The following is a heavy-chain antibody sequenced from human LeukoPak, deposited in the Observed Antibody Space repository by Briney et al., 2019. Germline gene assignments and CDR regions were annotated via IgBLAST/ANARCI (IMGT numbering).Heavy chain of an antibody. Sequence: GESLKISCKGSGFSFTTYWIGWVRQMPGRGLEWMGIIYPGDSDTRYSPSFQGQVTISADKSISTAYLQWSSLKASDTAIYYCARRDFPSEHFDYWGQGTLVTLSS. J-gene: IGHJ4*02. CDR1: GFSFTTYW. CDR2: IYPGDSDT. CDR3: ARRDFPSEHFDY. V-gene: IGHV5-51*01. D-gene: IGHD1-14*01.